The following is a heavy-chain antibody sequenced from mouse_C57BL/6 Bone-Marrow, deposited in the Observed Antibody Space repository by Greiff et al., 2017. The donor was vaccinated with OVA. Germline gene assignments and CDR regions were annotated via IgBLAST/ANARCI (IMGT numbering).Heavy chain of an antibody. Sequence: VQLQQSGPELVKPGASVKLSCKATGYTFTGYWIEWVKQRPGHGLDWIGEILPGSGSTNYNEKFKGKATFTADTSSNTAYMQLSSLTTEDSAIYYCARSAYYDYDCWYFDVWGTGTTVTVSS. CDR2: ILPGSGST. CDR3: ARSAYYDYDCWYFDV. V-gene: IGHV1-9*01. CDR1: GYTFTGYW. D-gene: IGHD2-4*01. J-gene: IGHJ1*03.